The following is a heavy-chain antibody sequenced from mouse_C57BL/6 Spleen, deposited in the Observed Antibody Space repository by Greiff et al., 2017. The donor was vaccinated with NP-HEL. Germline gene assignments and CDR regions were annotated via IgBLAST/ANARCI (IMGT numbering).Heavy chain of an antibody. J-gene: IGHJ2*01. CDR2: IYPRSGNT. CDR1: GYTFTSYG. D-gene: IGHD2-2*01. Sequence: VHLQESGAELARPGASVKLSCKASGYTFTSYGISWVKQRTGQGLEWIGEIYPRSGNTYYNEKFKGKATLTADKSSSTAYMELRSLTSEDSAVYFCARMGGVTDYFDYWGQGTTLTVSS. CDR3: ARMGGVTDYFDY. V-gene: IGHV1-81*01.